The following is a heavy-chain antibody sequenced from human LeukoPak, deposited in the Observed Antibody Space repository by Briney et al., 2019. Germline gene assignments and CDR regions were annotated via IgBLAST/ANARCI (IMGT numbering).Heavy chain of an antibody. CDR1: GYTFTSYG. V-gene: IGHV1-18*01. CDR2: ISAYNGNT. Sequence: ASVKVSCKASGYTFTSYGISWVRQAPGQGLEWMGWISAYNGNTNYAQKLQGRVTMTTDTSTSTAYMELRSLRSEDTAVYYCARDISPYYYDSSGVLGWFDPWGQGTLVTVSS. CDR3: ARDISPYYYDSSGVLGWFDP. J-gene: IGHJ5*02. D-gene: IGHD3-22*01.